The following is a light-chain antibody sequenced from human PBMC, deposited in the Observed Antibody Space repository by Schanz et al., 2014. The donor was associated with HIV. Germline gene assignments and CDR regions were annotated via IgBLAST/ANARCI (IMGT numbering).Light chain of an antibody. CDR1: QSVSSN. Sequence: EIVMTQSPATLSVSPGERVTLSCRASQSVSSNLAWYQQKPGQAPRLLVYGASTMTTGIPARFSGSGSGTEFTITISSLQSEDFEVYYCQQYSDWPPSTFGQGTKVEIK. CDR2: GAS. V-gene: IGKV3-15*01. CDR3: QQYSDWPPST. J-gene: IGKJ2*01.